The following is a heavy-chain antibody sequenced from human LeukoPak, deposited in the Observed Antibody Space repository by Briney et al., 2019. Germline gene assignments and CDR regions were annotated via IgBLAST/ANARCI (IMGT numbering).Heavy chain of an antibody. J-gene: IGHJ5*02. Sequence: SETLSLTCTVSGYSISSGYFWGWIRQPPGKGLEWIGSIYHSGSTYYNPSLKSRVTISVDTSRYHFSLNLSSVTAADTAVYYCARVYIKEFDPWGQGILVTVSS. D-gene: IGHD1-1*01. CDR2: IYHSGST. V-gene: IGHV4-38-2*02. CDR3: ARVYIKEFDP. CDR1: GYSISSGYF.